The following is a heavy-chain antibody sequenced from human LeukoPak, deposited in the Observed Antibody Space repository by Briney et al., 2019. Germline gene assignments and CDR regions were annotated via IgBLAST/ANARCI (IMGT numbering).Heavy chain of an antibody. CDR1: GFSFSDYW. D-gene: IGHD1-14*01. CDR2: INQDESEK. J-gene: IGHJ4*02. CDR3: ARTPGPGPENY. V-gene: IGHV3-7*01. Sequence: PGGSLRLSCAASGFSFSDYWMNWVRQAPGKGLEWAANINQDESEKYYVDSVKGRFTISRDNAKNSLYLQMNSLRVEDTAVYYCARTPGPGPENYWGQGTLVTVSS.